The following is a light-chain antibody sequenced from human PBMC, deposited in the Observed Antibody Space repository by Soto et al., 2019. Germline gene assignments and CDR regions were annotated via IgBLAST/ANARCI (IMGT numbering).Light chain of an antibody. J-gene: IGKJ4*01. CDR1: QSISSY. CDR2: AAS. CDR3: QQSYSTPLT. V-gene: IGKV1-39*01. Sequence: DIQMTQSPSPLSASVGDRGAITSRASQSISSYLNWYKQKQGKAPKXXIYAASSLQSGVPSRFSGSGSGTDFTLTISSLQPEDFETYYCQQSYSTPLTFGGGAKVDIK.